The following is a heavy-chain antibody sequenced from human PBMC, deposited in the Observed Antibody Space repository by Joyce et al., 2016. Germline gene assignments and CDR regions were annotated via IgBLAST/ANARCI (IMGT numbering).Heavy chain of an antibody. CDR1: GVTFSIYG. Sequence: QVQLVESGGGVVQPGMSLRLSCAASGVTFSIYGMHWGRQGPGKGLEWVAVISYDGSNKHYRDSVKGRFTISRDNSKNTLYLQMNDLRAEDTAVYYCAKFFMSATPSPNDAFDIWGQGTMVTVSS. D-gene: IGHD2-2*01. CDR2: ISYDGSNK. J-gene: IGHJ3*02. CDR3: AKFFMSATPSPNDAFDI. V-gene: IGHV3-30*18.